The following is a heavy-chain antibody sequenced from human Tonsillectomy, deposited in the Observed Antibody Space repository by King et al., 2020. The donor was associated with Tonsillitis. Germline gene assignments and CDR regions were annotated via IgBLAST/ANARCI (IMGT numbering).Heavy chain of an antibody. Sequence: VQLVESGGCVVQPGGSLRLSCAGSGFTFDDYAMYWVRQAPGKCLEWVSLISGDVGSTYYASSLQGRFTITRDNSKNSLYLQMNSLRTEDTALYYCAKDVGDYYDSSDYYFYMDVWGKGTTVTVSS. CDR1: GFTFDDYA. J-gene: IGHJ6*03. V-gene: IGHV3-43*02. D-gene: IGHD3-22*01. CDR2: ISGDVGST. CDR3: AKDVGDYYDSSDYYFYMDV.